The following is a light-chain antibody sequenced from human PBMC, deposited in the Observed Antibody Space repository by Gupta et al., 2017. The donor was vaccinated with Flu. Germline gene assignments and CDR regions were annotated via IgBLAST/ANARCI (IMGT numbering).Light chain of an antibody. V-gene: IGKV3-20*01. CDR3: QQYGLSPKT. J-gene: IGKJ1*01. Sequence: EIVLAQSPATLSMSPGERATLSCRACQSVSSSYLAWYQQKPGQSPRLLIYGASSRATGIPDRFSGSGSGTDFTLTSSRLEPEDFAVYYCQQYGLSPKTFGQGTKVEVK. CDR1: QSVSSSY. CDR2: GAS.